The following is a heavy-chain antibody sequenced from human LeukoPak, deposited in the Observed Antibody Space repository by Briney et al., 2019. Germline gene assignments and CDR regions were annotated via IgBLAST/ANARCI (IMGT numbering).Heavy chain of an antibody. J-gene: IGHJ3*02. D-gene: IGHD3-22*01. CDR2: ITSSSSYT. CDR1: GFTFSTYN. CDR3: AIPKYYYDSSGYSPVRDAFDI. Sequence: GGSLRLSCAASGFTFSTYNMNWVRQAPGKGLEWVSSITSSSSYTFYADSVKGRFTISRDNAKSSLYLQMNSLRAEDTAIYYCAIPKYYYDSSGYSPVRDAFDIWGQGTMVTVSS. V-gene: IGHV3-21*01.